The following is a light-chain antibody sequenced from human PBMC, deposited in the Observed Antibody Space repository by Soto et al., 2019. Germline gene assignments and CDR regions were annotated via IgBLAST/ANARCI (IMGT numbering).Light chain of an antibody. Sequence: DIQMTQSPSFVSASVGDRATITCRASQGISSWSAWYQHKPRRAPKLLIPAASSLESGVPSRFCRSGSGSRSALAIISPQPEDGATCYAVQPAIEARTFGGGTKVESK. J-gene: IGKJ4*01. CDR3: VQPAIEART. CDR1: QGISSW. CDR2: AAS. V-gene: IGKV1-12*01.